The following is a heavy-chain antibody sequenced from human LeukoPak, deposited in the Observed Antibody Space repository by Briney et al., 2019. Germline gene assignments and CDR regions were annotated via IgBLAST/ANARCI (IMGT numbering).Heavy chain of an antibody. CDR3: ARDPRRGSGSYFYGMDV. Sequence: GGSLRLSCAASGFTFSSYAMHWVRPAPGKGLEWVAVISYDGSNKYYADSMKGRFTISRDNSKNTLYLQMNSLRAEDTAVYYCARDPRRGSGSYFYGMDVWGQGTTVTVSS. V-gene: IGHV3-30*04. CDR1: GFTFSSYA. CDR2: ISYDGSNK. D-gene: IGHD3-10*01. J-gene: IGHJ6*02.